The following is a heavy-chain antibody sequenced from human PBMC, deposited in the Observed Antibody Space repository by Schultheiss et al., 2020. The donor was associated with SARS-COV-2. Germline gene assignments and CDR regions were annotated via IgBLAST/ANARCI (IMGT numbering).Heavy chain of an antibody. CDR3: AKEAGSSTNHFDY. Sequence: GESLKISCAASGFTFSSYGMHWVRQAPGKGLVWVSRINSDGSSTSYADSVKGRFTISRDNAKNTLYLQMNSLRAEDTAVYYCAKEAGSSTNHFDYWGQGTLVTVSS. CDR1: GFTFSSYG. V-gene: IGHV3-74*01. J-gene: IGHJ4*02. D-gene: IGHD2-2*01. CDR2: INSDGSST.